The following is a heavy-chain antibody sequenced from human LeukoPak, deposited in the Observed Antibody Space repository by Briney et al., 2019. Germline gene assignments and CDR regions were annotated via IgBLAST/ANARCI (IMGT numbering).Heavy chain of an antibody. CDR2: IFYSGTT. CDR3: ARAKLWETFDY. D-gene: IGHD3-10*01. Sequence: SETLSLTCTVSGGSISSYYWSWIRQPPGKGLEWIGYIFYSGTTNYNPPLKSRITISLDTSKNQFSLKLSSMTAADTAVYYCARAKLWETFDYWGQGTLVTVSS. CDR1: GGSISSYY. J-gene: IGHJ4*02. V-gene: IGHV4-59*01.